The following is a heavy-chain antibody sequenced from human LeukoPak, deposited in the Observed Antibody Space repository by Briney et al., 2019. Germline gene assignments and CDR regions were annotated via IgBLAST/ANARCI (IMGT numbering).Heavy chain of an antibody. Sequence: GGSLRLSCAASGFTFSTYAMNWVRQAPGKGLEWVSGLSGSGGGKFYADSVKGRFTISRDKSKSTLYLQMNSLKAEDAAVYYCAKDNADYPIYYFDSWGQGTLVTVSS. J-gene: IGHJ4*02. D-gene: IGHD3-16*01. CDR1: GFTFSTYA. CDR2: LSGSGGGK. V-gene: IGHV3-23*01. CDR3: AKDNADYPIYYFDS.